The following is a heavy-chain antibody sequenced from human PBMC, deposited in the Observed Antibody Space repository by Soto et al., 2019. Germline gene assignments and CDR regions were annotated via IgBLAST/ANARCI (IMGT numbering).Heavy chain of an antibody. D-gene: IGHD3-22*01. CDR3: AKAGGDYYDSSAFQGYYYYGMDV. J-gene: IGHJ6*02. V-gene: IGHV3-23*01. CDR2: ICGSGGST. Sequence: GGSLRLSCAASGFTFSSYAMSWVRQAPGKGLEWVSAICGSGGSTYYADSVKGRFTISRDNSKNTLYLQMNSLRAEDTAVYYCAKAGGDYYDSSAFQGYYYYGMDVWGQGTTVTVSS. CDR1: GFTFSSYA.